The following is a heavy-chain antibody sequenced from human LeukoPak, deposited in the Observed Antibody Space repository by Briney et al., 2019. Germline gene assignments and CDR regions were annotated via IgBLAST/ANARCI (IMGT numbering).Heavy chain of an antibody. CDR1: GYIFPNYV. Sequence: GASVTVSFMGSGYIFPNYVLAWVRQAPGQGGDGMGWISPYNGETKYAQNFQDRRTFTTDTSTSKAYMELRSLRSDDTAVYYCVRDNLPVGSPENYFDSWGQGTLVTVSS. D-gene: IGHD1-26*01. J-gene: IGHJ4*02. CDR3: VRDNLPVGSPENYFDS. CDR2: ISPYNGET. V-gene: IGHV1-18*01.